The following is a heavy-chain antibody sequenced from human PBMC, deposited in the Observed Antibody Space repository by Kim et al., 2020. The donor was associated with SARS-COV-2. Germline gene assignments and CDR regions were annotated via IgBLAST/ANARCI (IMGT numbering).Heavy chain of an antibody. Sequence: SRVPISVDTSKNQFSLKLSSVTAADTAVYYCARNGANPTVTTFLAKLFDPWGQGTLVTVSS. J-gene: IGHJ5*02. D-gene: IGHD4-17*01. CDR3: ARNGANPTVTTFLAKLFDP. V-gene: IGHV4-34*01.